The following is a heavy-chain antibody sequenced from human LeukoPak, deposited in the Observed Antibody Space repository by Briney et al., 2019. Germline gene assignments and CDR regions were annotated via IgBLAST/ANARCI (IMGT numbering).Heavy chain of an antibody. D-gene: IGHD5-18*01. CDR2: ISSSGSTI. J-gene: IGHJ4*02. CDR1: GFTFSDYY. Sequence: GGSLRLSCAASGFTFSDYYMSWIRQAPGKGLEWVSYISSSGSTIYYADSVKGRFTISRDNAKNSLYLQMNSLRAEDTAVYYCAGLYSWDYFDYWGQGTLVTVSS. V-gene: IGHV3-11*04. CDR3: AGLYSWDYFDY.